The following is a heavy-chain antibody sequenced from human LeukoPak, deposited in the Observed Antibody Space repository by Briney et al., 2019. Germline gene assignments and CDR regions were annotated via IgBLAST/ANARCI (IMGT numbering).Heavy chain of an antibody. D-gene: IGHD3-22*01. CDR3: ARVVVSSSGLYAFDI. CDR2: INHSGST. V-gene: IGHV4-39*07. J-gene: IGHJ3*02. Sequence: SETLSLTCTVSGGSISSGGYYWSWIRQPPGKGLEWIGEINHSGSTNYNPSLKSRVTISVDTSKNQFSLKLSSVTAADTAVYYCARVVVSSSGLYAFDIWGQGTMVTVSS. CDR1: GGSISSGGYY.